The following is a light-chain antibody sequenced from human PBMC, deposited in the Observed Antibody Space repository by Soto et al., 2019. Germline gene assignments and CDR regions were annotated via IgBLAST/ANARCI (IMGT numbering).Light chain of an antibody. CDR2: ETS. CDR3: QQRSNWPPLT. Sequence: EIVLTQSPATLSLSPGERATLSCRASQSVSSYLAWYQQKPGQAPRLLIYETSNRATGIPARFSGGGSGTDFTLTISSLEPEDFAVYYCQQRSNWPPLTFGGGTKVEIK. J-gene: IGKJ4*01. CDR1: QSVSSY. V-gene: IGKV3-11*01.